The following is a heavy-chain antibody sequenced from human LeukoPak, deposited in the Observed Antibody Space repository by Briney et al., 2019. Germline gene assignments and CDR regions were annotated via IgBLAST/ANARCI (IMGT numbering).Heavy chain of an antibody. Sequence: SETLSLTCTVSGGSIRNYYWSWIRQPPGKGLEWIGYIYYSGSTNYNPSLKSRVTISVDTSKNQFSLKLSSVTAADTAVYYCARDLTGDSSGLIQWIIWGQGTMVTVSS. CDR1: GGSIRNYY. V-gene: IGHV4-59*01. CDR3: ARDLTGDSSGLIQWII. D-gene: IGHD3-22*01. J-gene: IGHJ3*02. CDR2: IYYSGST.